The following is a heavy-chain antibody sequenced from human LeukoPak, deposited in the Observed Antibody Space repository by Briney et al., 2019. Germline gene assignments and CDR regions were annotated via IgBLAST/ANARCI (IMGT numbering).Heavy chain of an antibody. Sequence: PGGSLRLSCAASGFTLSSYAMSWVRHAPGKGLEWVSAISGSGGSTYYADSVKGRFTISRDNSKNTLYLQMNSLRAEDTAVYYCAKDRLERATVPDYWGQGTLVTVSS. D-gene: IGHD4-17*01. V-gene: IGHV3-23*01. CDR3: AKDRLERATVPDY. CDR2: ISGSGGST. J-gene: IGHJ4*02. CDR1: GFTLSSYA.